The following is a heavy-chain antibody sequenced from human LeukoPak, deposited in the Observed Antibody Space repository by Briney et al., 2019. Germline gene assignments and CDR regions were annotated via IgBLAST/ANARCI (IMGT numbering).Heavy chain of an antibody. CDR1: GYTFTGYY. V-gene: IGHV1-2*02. Sequence: ASVKVSCKSSGYTFTGYYMRWVRQAPRQGLEWMGWINPNSGDTNYAQKFQGRVSMTRDTSISTAYMDLSGLRSDDTALYYCAGGLGWDSGTYLGAWGQGTLVTVSS. CDR2: INPNSGDT. CDR3: AGGLGWDSGTYLGA. J-gene: IGHJ5*02. D-gene: IGHD1-26*01.